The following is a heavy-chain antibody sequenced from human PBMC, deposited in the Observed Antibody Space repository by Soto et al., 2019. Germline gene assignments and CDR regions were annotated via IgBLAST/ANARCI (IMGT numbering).Heavy chain of an antibody. J-gene: IGHJ6*02. Sequence: PSETLSLTCTVSGDSISSNYWSWIRQPPGKGLEWIGYIYYSGNPTYNPSFKSRVTMSVDRSKNQFSLRLSSLTAADTAVYYCARDLWGYCGTDCYPLDVWGQGTTVTVS. CDR2: IYYSGNP. V-gene: IGHV4-59*12. CDR1: GDSISSNY. D-gene: IGHD2-21*02. CDR3: ARDLWGYCGTDCYPLDV.